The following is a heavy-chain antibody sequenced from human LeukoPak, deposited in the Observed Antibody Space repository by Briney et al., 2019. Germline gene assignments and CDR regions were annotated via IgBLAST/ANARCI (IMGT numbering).Heavy chain of an antibody. Sequence: GGSLRLSCAASGFTFSSYSMNWVRQAPGKGLEWVSSISSSSSYIYYADSVKGRFTISRDNAKNSLYLQMNSLRAEDTAVYYCARVVTMVRGVTYYYMDVWGKGTTVTVSS. D-gene: IGHD3-10*01. CDR3: ARVVTMVRGVTYYYMDV. CDR2: ISSSSSYI. J-gene: IGHJ6*03. CDR1: GFTFSSYS. V-gene: IGHV3-21*01.